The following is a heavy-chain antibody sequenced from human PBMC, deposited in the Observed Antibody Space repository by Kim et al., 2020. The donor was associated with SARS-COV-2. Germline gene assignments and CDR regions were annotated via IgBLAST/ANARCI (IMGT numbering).Heavy chain of an antibody. CDR3: AKEGTLIYGMDV. V-gene: IGHV3-33*06. D-gene: IGHD2-21*01. CDR1: GFTFSSYG. Sequence: GGSLRLSCAASGFTFSSYGMHWVRQAPGKGLEWVAVIWYDGSNKYYADSVKGRFTISRDNSKNTLYLQMNSLRAEDTAVYYCAKEGTLIYGMDVWGQGTTVTVSS. CDR2: IWYDGSNK. J-gene: IGHJ6*02.